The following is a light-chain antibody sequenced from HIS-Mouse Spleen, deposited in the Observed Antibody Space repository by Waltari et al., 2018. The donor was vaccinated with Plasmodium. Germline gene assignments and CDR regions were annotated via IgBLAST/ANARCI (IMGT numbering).Light chain of an antibody. CDR1: QSVSSN. V-gene: IGKV3-15*01. J-gene: IGKJ2*01. Sequence: EIVMTQSPATLSVSPGERATLSCRASQSVSSNLAWYQQKPGQAPRLLIYGAFTRATGIPARFMGSGYGTEFTLIISSMQSEDFAVYYCQQYNNWPPYTFGQGTKLEIK. CDR3: QQYNNWPPYT. CDR2: GAF.